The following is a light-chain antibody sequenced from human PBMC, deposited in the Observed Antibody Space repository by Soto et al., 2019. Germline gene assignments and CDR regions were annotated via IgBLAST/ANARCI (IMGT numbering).Light chain of an antibody. CDR1: QSISTY. J-gene: IGKJ2*01. Sequence: DIQMTQSPSSLSASVGDRVTITCRASQSISTYLNWYQQRPGKAPKLLMYYASSLQRGVPSRFSGSGSGTEFSLTVVSLQPEDFATYYCQQSYRAPITFGQGTKLEIK. CDR2: YAS. CDR3: QQSYRAPIT. V-gene: IGKV1-39*01.